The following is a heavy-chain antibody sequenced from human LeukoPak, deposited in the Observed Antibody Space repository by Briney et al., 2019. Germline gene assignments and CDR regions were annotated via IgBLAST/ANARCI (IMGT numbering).Heavy chain of an antibody. CDR1: GFTFSDYY. CDR3: ARRRRVGATSFDY. Sequence: GGSLRLSCAASGFTFSDYYMSWIRQAPGKGLEWVSYISSSGSTIYYADSVKGRFTISRDNAKNSLYLQMNSLRAEDTAVYYCARRRRVGATSFDYWGQGTLVTVSS. CDR2: ISSSGSTI. J-gene: IGHJ4*02. V-gene: IGHV3-11*01. D-gene: IGHD1-26*01.